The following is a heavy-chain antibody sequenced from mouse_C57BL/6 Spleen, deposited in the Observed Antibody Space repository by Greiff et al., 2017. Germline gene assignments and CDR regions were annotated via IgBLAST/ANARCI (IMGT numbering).Heavy chain of an antibody. CDR3: ARLPHWDLYFDY. CDR1: GFTFSDYG. Sequence: EVKLEESGGGLVKPGGSLKLSCAASGFTFSDYGMHWVRQAPEKGLEWVAYISSGSSTIYYADTLKGRFTISRDTANNTLFLQMTSLRSEDTAMYYCARLPHWDLYFDYWGQGTTLTVSS. D-gene: IGHD4-1*01. J-gene: IGHJ2*01. CDR2: ISSGSSTI. V-gene: IGHV5-17*01.